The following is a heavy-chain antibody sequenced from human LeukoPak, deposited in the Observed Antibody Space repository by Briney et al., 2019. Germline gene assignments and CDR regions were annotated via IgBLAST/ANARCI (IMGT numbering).Heavy chain of an antibody. CDR1: GFTFQNYA. V-gene: IGHV3-23*01. CDR3: ARPVGAGLNWFDP. J-gene: IGHJ5*02. D-gene: IGHD6-19*01. Sequence: GGSLRLSCAASGFTFQNYAMSWVRQAPGKGLEWASSISGSGPSTDYADSVKGRFTISRDKSKNTLYLQMNSLRAEDTAVYYCARPVGAGLNWFDPWGQGTLVTVSS. CDR2: ISGSGPST.